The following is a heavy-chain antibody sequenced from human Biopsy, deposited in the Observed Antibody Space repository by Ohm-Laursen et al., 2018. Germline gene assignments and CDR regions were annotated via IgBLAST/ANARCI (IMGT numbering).Heavy chain of an antibody. CDR3: ARLYRLDDYWNDDPPDVFDV. D-gene: IGHD3-3*01. CDR1: ACSMSGDY. V-gene: IGHV4-59*07. J-gene: IGHJ3*01. CDR2: ISDRGTT. Sequence: SDTLSFTCTVSACSMSGDYWSWIRQSPRKGLEWIGHISDRGTTNSNPSLSGRITISVDTSKNQFSLKLNSVSAADTALFFCARLYRLDDYWNDDPPDVFDVWGPGTMVTVSS.